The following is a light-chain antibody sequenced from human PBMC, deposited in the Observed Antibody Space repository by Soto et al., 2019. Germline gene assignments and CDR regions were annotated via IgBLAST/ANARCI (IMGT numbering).Light chain of an antibody. Sequence: QAVLTPPPSLSWSPGQAITISRPGTRRDVGGYNYVSWYQQHPGKAPKLMLYDVSNRPSGVSNRFSGSKSGNSASLTISGLQAEDEADYYCSSYASSSTYVFGTGTKVTVL. CDR2: DVS. V-gene: IGLV2-14*03. CDR3: SSYASSSTYV. J-gene: IGLJ1*01. CDR1: RRDVGGYNY.